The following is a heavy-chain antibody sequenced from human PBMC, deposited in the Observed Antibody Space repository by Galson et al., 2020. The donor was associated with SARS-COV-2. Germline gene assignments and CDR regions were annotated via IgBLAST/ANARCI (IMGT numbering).Heavy chain of an antibody. CDR1: GGSISHYY. CDR2: VYYNGNT. Sequence: SETLSLTCTLSGGSISHYYWGWIRQPPGKGLEWIGYVYYNGNTNYNPSLKSRVTMSVDPSKNQFSLRLSSLTAADTAVYYCARSLITVGYCSSTFCFPDYWGQGTLVTVSS. CDR3: ARSLITVGYCSSTFCFPDY. J-gene: IGHJ4*02. V-gene: IGHV4-59*08. D-gene: IGHD2-2*01.